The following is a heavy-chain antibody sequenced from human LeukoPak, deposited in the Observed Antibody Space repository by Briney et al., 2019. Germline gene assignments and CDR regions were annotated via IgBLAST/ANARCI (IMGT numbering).Heavy chain of an antibody. CDR3: AKESKYYP. CDR2: ISDSGDRT. D-gene: IGHD3-10*01. J-gene: IGHJ5*02. V-gene: IGHV3-23*01. CDR1: GFTFSSYA. Sequence: PGGSLRLSRAASGFTFSSYAMSWVRQAPGKGLEWLSAISDSGDRTYYADSVKGRFTISRDNSKNALYLQMNSLRAEDTAVYYCAKESKYYPWGQGTLVTVSS.